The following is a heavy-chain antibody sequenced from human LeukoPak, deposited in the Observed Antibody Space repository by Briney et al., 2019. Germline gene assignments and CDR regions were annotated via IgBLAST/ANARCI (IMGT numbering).Heavy chain of an antibody. D-gene: IGHD5-18*01. CDR1: GFTFSSYE. CDR2: ISSSGSTI. V-gene: IGHV3-48*03. J-gene: IGHJ3*02. CDR3: AREASGYSYGLDAFDI. Sequence: GGSLRLSCAASGFTFSSYEMNWVRQAPGKGLEWVSYISSSGSTIYYADSVKGRFTISRDNAKNSLYLQMNSLRAEDTAVYYCAREASGYSYGLDAFDIWGQGTTVTVSS.